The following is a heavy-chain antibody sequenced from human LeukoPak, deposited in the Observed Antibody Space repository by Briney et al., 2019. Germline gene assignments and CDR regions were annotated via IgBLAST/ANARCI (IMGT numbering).Heavy chain of an antibody. CDR2: IYHSGST. Sequence: SETLSLTCAVYGGSFSGYYWGWIRQPPGKGLEWIGIIYHSGSTNYNPSLKSRVTISVDTSKNQFSLKLSSVTAADTAVYYCARPSGYSSGWYSWWGQGTLVTVSS. CDR3: ARPSGYSSGWYSW. J-gene: IGHJ4*02. V-gene: IGHV4-34*01. D-gene: IGHD6-19*01. CDR1: GGSFSGYY.